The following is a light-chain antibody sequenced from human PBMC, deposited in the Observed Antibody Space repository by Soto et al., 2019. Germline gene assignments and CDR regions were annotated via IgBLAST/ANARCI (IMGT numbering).Light chain of an antibody. J-gene: IGKJ2*01. CDR2: KAS. V-gene: IGKV1-5*03. Sequence: DIQMTQSPSTLSASVGDRVTITCRASQSISSWLAWYQQKPGKAPKLLFYKASSLESGVPSRFSGSGSGTEFTISISRLQPDDFATYNCQQYNSYSYSFGQGTKLEIK. CDR1: QSISSW. CDR3: QQYNSYSYS.